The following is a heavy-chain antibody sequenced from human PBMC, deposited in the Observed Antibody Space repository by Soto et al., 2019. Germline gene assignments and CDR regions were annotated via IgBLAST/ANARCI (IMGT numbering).Heavy chain of an antibody. CDR2: INHSGST. Sequence: SETLSLTCAVYGGSFSGYYWSWIRQPPGKGLEWIGEINHSGSTNYNPSLKSRVTISVDTSKNHFSLKLSSVTAADTAVYYCARTSGKFDYGDYEGGDYWGQGTLVTVSS. V-gene: IGHV4-34*01. J-gene: IGHJ4*02. CDR1: GGSFSGYY. CDR3: ARTSGKFDYGDYEGGDY. D-gene: IGHD4-17*01.